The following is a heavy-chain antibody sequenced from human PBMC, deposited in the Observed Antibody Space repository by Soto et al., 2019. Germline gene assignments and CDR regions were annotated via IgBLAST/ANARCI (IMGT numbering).Heavy chain of an antibody. J-gene: IGHJ4*02. Sequence: QVELVQSGAEVKNPGASVTVSCKASGEFFTTYGISWVRQAPGQGLEWMGWISTYSTNTNYAPKFQGRLLLTAETSTTTAHMELRSLRPDDTAVYYWARWAGRVRDDGGPFDYWGQGSLVTVSP. CDR1: GEFFTTYG. D-gene: IGHD4-17*01. CDR3: ARWAGRVRDDGGPFDY. CDR2: ISTYSTNT. V-gene: IGHV1-18*04.